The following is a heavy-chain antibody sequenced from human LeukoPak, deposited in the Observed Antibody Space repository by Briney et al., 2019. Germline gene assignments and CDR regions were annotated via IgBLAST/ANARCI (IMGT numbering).Heavy chain of an antibody. J-gene: IGHJ6*02. CDR2: INPNSGGT. CDR1: GYTFTGYY. V-gene: IGHV1-2*02. D-gene: IGHD6-19*01. Sequence: ASVKVSCKASGYTFTGYYMHWVRQAPGQGLEWMGWINPNSGGTNYAQKFQGRATMTRDTSISTAYMELSRLRSDDTAVYYCARDQGLGLWGMDVWGQGTTVTVSS. CDR3: ARDQGLGLWGMDV.